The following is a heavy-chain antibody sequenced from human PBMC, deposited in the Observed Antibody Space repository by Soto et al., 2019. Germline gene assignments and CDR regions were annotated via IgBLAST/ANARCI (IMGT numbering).Heavy chain of an antibody. CDR2: IYYSGST. J-gene: IGHJ4*02. CDR3: GRGFRGSFDY. D-gene: IGHD3-10*01. V-gene: IGHV4-31*03. Sequence: SETLSLTCTVSGGSISSGGYYWSWIRQHPGKGLEWIGYIYYSGSTYYNPSLKSRVTISVDTSKNQFSLKLSSVTAADTAVYYCGRGFRGSFDYWGQGTLVTVSS. CDR1: GGSISSGGYY.